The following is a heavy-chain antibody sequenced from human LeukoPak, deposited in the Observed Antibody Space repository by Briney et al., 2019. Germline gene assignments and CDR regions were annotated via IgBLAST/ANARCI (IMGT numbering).Heavy chain of an antibody. CDR3: ARGYIDSYGRGLFDY. D-gene: IGHD5-18*01. CDR2: ISSSSSTI. J-gene: IGHJ4*02. Sequence: GGSLRLSCAASGFTFSSYSMNWVRQAPGKGLGWVSYISSSSSTIYYADSVKGRFTISRDNAKNSLYLQMNSLRAEDTAVYYCARGYIDSYGRGLFDYWGQGTLVTVSS. CDR1: GFTFSSYS. V-gene: IGHV3-48*01.